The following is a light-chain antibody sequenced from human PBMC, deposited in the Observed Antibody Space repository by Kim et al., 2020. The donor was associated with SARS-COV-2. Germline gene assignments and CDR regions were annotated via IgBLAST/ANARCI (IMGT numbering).Light chain of an antibody. V-gene: IGLV6-57*01. Sequence: NFMLTQPHSVSESPGKTVTISCTRSSGSIASNYVQWYQQRPGSSPTTVIYEDKQRPSGVPDRFSGSIDSSSNSASLTISGLKTEDEADYYCQSYDSSDHGVFGGGTQLT. J-gene: IGLJ3*02. CDR1: SGSIASNY. CDR2: EDK. CDR3: QSYDSSDHGV.